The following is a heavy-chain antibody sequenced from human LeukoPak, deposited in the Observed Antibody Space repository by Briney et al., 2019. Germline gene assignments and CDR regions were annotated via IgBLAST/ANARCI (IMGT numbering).Heavy chain of an antibody. V-gene: IGHV3-21*01. D-gene: IGHD5-12*01. J-gene: IGHJ4*02. CDR1: GFTFSSYS. Sequence: PGGSLRLSCAASGFTFSSYSMSWVRQAPGKGLEWVSSISSSSSYIYYADSVKGRFTISGDNAKNSLYLQMNSLRAEDTAVYYCARFGYSGYDLLSFDYWGQGTLVTVSS. CDR3: ARFGYSGYDLLSFDY. CDR2: ISSSSSYI.